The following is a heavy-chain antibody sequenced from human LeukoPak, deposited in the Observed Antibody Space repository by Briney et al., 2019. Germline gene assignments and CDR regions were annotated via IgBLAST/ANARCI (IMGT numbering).Heavy chain of an antibody. J-gene: IGHJ4*02. D-gene: IGHD3-22*01. CDR1: GGSISSYY. Sequence: SETLSHTRTLSGGSISSYYWRWIRPPAEERLEGIGRIYTSGSTNYNHSLKSRVTISVDKSKNQSSLQLSSVTAAGTAVYYCARAHDSSGYFDYWGEGTLVTVSS. CDR2: IYTSGST. V-gene: IGHV4-4*07. CDR3: ARAHDSSGYFDY.